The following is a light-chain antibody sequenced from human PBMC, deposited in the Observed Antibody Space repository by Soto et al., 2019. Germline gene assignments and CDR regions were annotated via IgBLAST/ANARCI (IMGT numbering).Light chain of an antibody. J-gene: IGKJ2*01. CDR2: KAP. Sequence: IQMTQSPSTLSASVGGRVTISCRASQSIVNLLAWYQQKPGKAPNLLIYKAPSLESGVPSRFSGSGSGTEFTLTIISLQPDDFATYYCQQYHTYPYTFGQGTKLEIK. V-gene: IGKV1-5*03. CDR1: QSIVNL. CDR3: QQYHTYPYT.